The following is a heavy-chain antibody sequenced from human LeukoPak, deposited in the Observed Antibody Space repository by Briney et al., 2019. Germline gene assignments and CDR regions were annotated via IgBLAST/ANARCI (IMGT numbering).Heavy chain of an antibody. CDR3: ARDRGRSHDYGDHGWFDP. CDR1: GFTFSSYW. J-gene: IGHJ5*02. CDR2: IKQDGSEK. Sequence: GGSLRLSCAASGFTFSSYWMSWVRQAPGKGLEWVANIKQDGSEKYYVDSVKGRFTISRDNAKNSLYLQMNSLRAEDTAVYYCARDRGRSHDYGDHGWFDPWGQGTLVTVSS. V-gene: IGHV3-7*01. D-gene: IGHD4-17*01.